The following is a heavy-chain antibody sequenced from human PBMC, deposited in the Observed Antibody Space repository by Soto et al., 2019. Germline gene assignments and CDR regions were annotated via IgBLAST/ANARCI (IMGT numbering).Heavy chain of an antibody. J-gene: IGHJ4*02. Sequence: XSVKVSCKASGYTFTCYYMHWVRQAPGQGLEWMGWINPNSGGTNYAQKFQGWVTMTRDTSISTAYMELSRLRSDDTAVYYCARGYRDSSGYVYWGQGTLVTVSS. D-gene: IGHD3-22*01. CDR2: INPNSGGT. CDR1: GYTFTCYY. V-gene: IGHV1-2*04. CDR3: ARGYRDSSGYVY.